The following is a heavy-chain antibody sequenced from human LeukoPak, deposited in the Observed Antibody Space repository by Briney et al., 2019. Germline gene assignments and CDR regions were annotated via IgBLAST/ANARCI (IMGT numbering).Heavy chain of an antibody. CDR1: GFTFSSYA. CDR3: AKAEMATIGGNFDY. D-gene: IGHD5-24*01. CDR2: IGGSGGST. V-gene: IGHV3-23*01. J-gene: IGHJ4*02. Sequence: LPGGSLRLSCSASGFTFSSYAMSWVRQAPGKGLEWVSAIGGSGGSTYYADSVKGRFTISRDNSENTLYLQMNSLRAEDTAVYYCAKAEMATIGGNFDYWGQGTLVTVSS.